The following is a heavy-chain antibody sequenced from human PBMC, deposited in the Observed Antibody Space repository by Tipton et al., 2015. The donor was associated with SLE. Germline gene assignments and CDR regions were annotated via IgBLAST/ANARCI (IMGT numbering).Heavy chain of an antibody. V-gene: IGHV4-34*01. Sequence: TLSLTCAVYGGSFRGYYWSPVRQPPGKGVEWIGEMNHNGSTNYNPSLKSRVTISVDTSKNQFSLKLSSVTAADTAVYYCATGVSPFDYWGQGTLVTVSS. J-gene: IGHJ4*02. D-gene: IGHD7-27*01. CDR3: ATGVSPFDY. CDR1: GGSFRGYY. CDR2: MNHNGST.